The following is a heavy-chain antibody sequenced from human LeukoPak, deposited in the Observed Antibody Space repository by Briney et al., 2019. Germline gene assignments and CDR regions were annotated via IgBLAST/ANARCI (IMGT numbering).Heavy chain of an antibody. CDR3: ARDGHHYYDYVWGSYLNDY. D-gene: IGHD3-16*02. J-gene: IGHJ4*02. CDR1: GYTFSTHW. V-gene: IGHV1-46*01. Sequence: ASVKVSCKTSGYTFSTHWMHWVRQAPGQGLEWMGIINPNGGFTSYAQKFQGRVTVTRDMSTSTVYMELSDLKSEDTAVYYCARDGHHYYDYVWGSYLNDYWGQGTLVTVSS. CDR2: INPNGGFT.